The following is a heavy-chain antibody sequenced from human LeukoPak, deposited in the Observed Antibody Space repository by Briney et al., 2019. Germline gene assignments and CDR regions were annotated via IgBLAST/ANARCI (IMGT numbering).Heavy chain of an antibody. Sequence: GGSLRLSCAASGFTFSSYAMSWVRQAPGKGLEWVSAISGSGGSTYYADSVKGRFTISRDNSKNTLYLQMNSLRAGDTAVYYCAKTVVPAAIGYNWFDPWGQGTLVTVSS. J-gene: IGHJ5*02. D-gene: IGHD2-2*01. V-gene: IGHV3-23*01. CDR3: AKTVVPAAIGYNWFDP. CDR1: GFTFSSYA. CDR2: ISGSGGST.